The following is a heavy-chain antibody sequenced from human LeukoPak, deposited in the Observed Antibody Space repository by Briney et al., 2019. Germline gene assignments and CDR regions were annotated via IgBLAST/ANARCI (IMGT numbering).Heavy chain of an antibody. CDR3: ARGGTPKLSSGWYY. V-gene: IGHV4-38-2*01. Sequence: SETLSLTCAVSGYSISSGYYWGWIRQPPGKGLEWIGSIYHSGSTYYNPSLKSRVTISVDTSKNQFSLKLSSVTAADTAVYYCARGGTPKLSSGWYYWGQGTLVTVSS. CDR2: IYHSGST. D-gene: IGHD6-19*01. CDR1: GYSISSGYY. J-gene: IGHJ4*02.